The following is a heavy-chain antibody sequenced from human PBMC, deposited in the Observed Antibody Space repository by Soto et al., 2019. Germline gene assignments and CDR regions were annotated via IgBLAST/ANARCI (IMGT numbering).Heavy chain of an antibody. CDR1: GGTFSSYA. D-gene: IGHD3-3*01. CDR2: IIPIFGTA. V-gene: IGHV1-69*13. J-gene: IGHJ5*02. Sequence: AASVKVSCKASGGTFSSYAISWVRQAPGQGLEWMGGIIPIFGTANYAQKFQGRVTITADESTSTAYMELSSLRSEDTAVYYCARGNTSSDFWSGPGWFDPWGQGTLVTVSS. CDR3: ARGNTSSDFWSGPGWFDP.